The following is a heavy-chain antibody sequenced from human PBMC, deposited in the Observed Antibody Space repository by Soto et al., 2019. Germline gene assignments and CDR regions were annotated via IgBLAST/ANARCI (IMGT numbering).Heavy chain of an antibody. CDR1: GYTFSSYD. J-gene: IGHJ4*02. V-gene: IGHV1-8*01. CDR3: AREACNKTACYTNEIDS. CDR2: MNPNSGNA. D-gene: IGHD2-15*01. Sequence: ASVKVSCKASGYTFSSYDINWVRQATGQGLEWMGWMNPNSGNAGYAQKFQGRVTMTRNTSTSTTSMELGSLRSEDTALYYCAREACNKTACYTNEIDSWGQGTLVTVSS.